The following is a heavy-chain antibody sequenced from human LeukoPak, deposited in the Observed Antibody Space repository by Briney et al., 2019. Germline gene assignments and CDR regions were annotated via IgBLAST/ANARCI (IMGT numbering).Heavy chain of an antibody. CDR2: ISGSGEST. D-gene: IGHD6-19*01. J-gene: IGHJ4*02. Sequence: GGSLRLSCAASGFTFSNYWMSWVRQAPGKGLEWVSSISGSGESTYYADSVKGRFTVSRDNSKNTLYLQINSLRGEDTAVYYCAKGKYSSGGVPDYWGQGTLVTVSS. CDR3: AKGKYSSGGVPDY. CDR1: GFTFSNYW. V-gene: IGHV3-23*01.